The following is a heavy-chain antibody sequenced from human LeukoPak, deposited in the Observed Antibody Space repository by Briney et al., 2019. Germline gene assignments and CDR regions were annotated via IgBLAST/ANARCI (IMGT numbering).Heavy chain of an antibody. CDR3: AKSSGYSYSFDY. CDR1: GFTFDDYA. Sequence: GGSLRLSCAASGFTFDDYAMHWVRQAPGKGLEWVSGISWNSGIIGYADSVKGRFTISRDNAKNSLYLQMNSLRAEDTALYYCAKSSGYSYSFDYWGQGTLVTVSS. CDR2: ISWNSGII. D-gene: IGHD3-22*01. V-gene: IGHV3-9*01. J-gene: IGHJ4*02.